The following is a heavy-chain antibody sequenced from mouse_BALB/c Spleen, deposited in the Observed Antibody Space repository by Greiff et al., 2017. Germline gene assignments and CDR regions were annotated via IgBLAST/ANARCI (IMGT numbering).Heavy chain of an antibody. CDR3: ARGGTWFAY. V-gene: IGHV7-3*02. CDR1: GFTFTDYY. J-gene: IGHJ3*01. Sequence: EVKLVESGGGLVQPGGSLRLSCATSGFTFTDYYMSWVRQPPGKALEWLGFIRNKANGYTTEYSASVKGRFTISRDNSQSILYLQMNTLRAEDSATYYCARGGTWFAYWGQGTLVTVSA. CDR2: IRNKANGYTT.